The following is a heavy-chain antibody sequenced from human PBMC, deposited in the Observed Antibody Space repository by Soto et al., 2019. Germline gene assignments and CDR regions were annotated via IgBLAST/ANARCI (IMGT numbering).Heavy chain of an antibody. Sequence: GSLRLSCAASGXTVSYYRMAWVRQTPEKGLEWVSSMIIGDAKTFYIDSVRGRFTVSRYSVKNTVDLQMNSLRSEDTALYYFARWAGYADLWGQGTLVTVSP. CDR2: MIIGDAKT. V-gene: IGHV3-23*01. CDR3: ARWAGYADL. CDR1: GXTVSYYR. J-gene: IGHJ4*02. D-gene: IGHD5-12*01.